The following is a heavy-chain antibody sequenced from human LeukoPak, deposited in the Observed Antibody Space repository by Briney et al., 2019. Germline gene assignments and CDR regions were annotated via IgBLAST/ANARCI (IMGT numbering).Heavy chain of an antibody. V-gene: IGHV3-66*02. D-gene: IGHD5-24*01. CDR1: GFTVSSNY. CDR2: IYSGGST. J-gene: IGHJ4*02. CDR3: ARDSRDGYNFAYFDY. Sequence: GGSLRLSCAASGFTVSSNYMSWVRQARGKGLEGVSVIYSGGSTYYSDSVKSRFTISRDNSKNTLYLQMNSLRAEDTAVYYCARDSRDGYNFAYFDYWGQGTLVTVSS.